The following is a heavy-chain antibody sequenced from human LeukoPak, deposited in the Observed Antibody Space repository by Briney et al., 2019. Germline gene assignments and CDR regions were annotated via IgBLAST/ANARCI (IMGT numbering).Heavy chain of an antibody. J-gene: IGHJ4*02. CDR1: GYSFTGSD. D-gene: IGHD3-16*01. CDR3: AINLPYDNNVPAFDF. Sequence: ASVKVSCNAAGYSFTGSDYYWVRLAPGQGPEWMGWINPNSGGINYAQKFQGRATMNRDTSISTAYMELSRLRSDDTAVYYCAINLPYDNNVPAFDFWGQGTLVTVSS. V-gene: IGHV1-2*02. CDR2: INPNSGGI.